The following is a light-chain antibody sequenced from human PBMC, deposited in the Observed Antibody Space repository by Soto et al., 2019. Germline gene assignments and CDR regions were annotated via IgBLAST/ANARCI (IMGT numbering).Light chain of an antibody. CDR2: DVT. J-gene: IGLJ3*02. V-gene: IGLV2-14*02. Sequence: QSALTQPASVSGSPGQSITISCTGTSSDVGSYNLVSWYQQHPGKAPKLMIYDVTKRPSGLSNRFSGSKSGNTASLAISGLQSGDEADYFCAAWDASRSGPVFGGGTKLTVL. CDR1: SSDVGSYNL. CDR3: AAWDASRSGPV.